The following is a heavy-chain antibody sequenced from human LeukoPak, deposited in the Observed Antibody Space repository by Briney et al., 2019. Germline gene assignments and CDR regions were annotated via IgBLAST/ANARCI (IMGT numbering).Heavy chain of an antibody. CDR3: TRETQGVVVTAMGVVGYFDY. J-gene: IGHJ4*02. CDR2: VRSKAYGGTT. D-gene: IGHD2-21*02. Sequence: PGGSLRLPCSASGFTFGDYAMSWFRQAPGKGLEWVGFVRSKAYGGTTEYAASVKGRFTISRDDSKSMAYLQMNSLKTEDTAVYYCTRETQGVVVTAMGVVGYFDYWGQGTLVTVSS. V-gene: IGHV3-49*03. CDR1: GFTFGDYA.